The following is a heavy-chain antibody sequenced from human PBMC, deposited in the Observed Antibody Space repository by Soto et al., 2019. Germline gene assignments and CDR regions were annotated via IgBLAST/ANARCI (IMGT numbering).Heavy chain of an antibody. J-gene: IGHJ4*02. CDR3: ARVKTADSSGYYFDY. Sequence: GGSLRLSCAASGFTFSSYWMSWVRQAPGKGLEWVANIKQDGSEKYYVDSVKGRFTISRDNAKNSLYLQMNSLRAEDTAVYYCARVKTADSSGYYFDYWGQGTLVTVSS. CDR1: GFTFSSYW. CDR2: IKQDGSEK. D-gene: IGHD3-22*01. V-gene: IGHV3-7*04.